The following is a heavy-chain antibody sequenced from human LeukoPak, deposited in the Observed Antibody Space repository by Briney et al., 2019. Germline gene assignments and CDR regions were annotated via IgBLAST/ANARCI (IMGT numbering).Heavy chain of an antibody. D-gene: IGHD6-19*01. Sequence: PGGSLRLSCEASGFIFSSYTMNWIRQAPGKGLEWVASINSGSTNPYYADSVKGRFTIFRDDAKKSLYLQMTSLRVEDTSVYYCARIRRGWSQNWDYWGQGTLVTVSS. V-gene: IGHV3-21*01. J-gene: IGHJ4*02. CDR1: GFIFSSYT. CDR3: ARIRRGWSQNWDY. CDR2: INSGSTNP.